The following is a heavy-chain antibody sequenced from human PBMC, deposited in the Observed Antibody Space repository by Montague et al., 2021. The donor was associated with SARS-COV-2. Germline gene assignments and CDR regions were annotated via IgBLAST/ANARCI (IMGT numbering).Heavy chain of an antibody. CDR2: TYYMSKWYS. Sequence: CAISGDSVASNSLAWSWNGQSPAIGLEWQGVTYYMSKWYSDYAPSVRGRLTVNPDASKNEFPLELDYVTPEDTAVYYCVRYSGWFYFDFWGQGTLATVSS. V-gene: IGHV6-1*01. CDR1: GDSVASNSLA. J-gene: IGHJ4*02. D-gene: IGHD6-19*01. CDR3: VRYSGWFYFDF.